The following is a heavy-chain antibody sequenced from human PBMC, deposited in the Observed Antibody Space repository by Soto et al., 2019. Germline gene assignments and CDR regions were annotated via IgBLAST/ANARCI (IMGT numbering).Heavy chain of an antibody. CDR2: IRSKAYGGTT. V-gene: IGHV3-49*03. CDR3: TRASRGGIAVAGYYGMDV. Sequence: GGSLRLSCTASGFTFGDYAMSWFRQAPGKGLEWVGFIRSKAYGGTTEYAASVKGRFTISRDDSKSIAYLQMNSLKTEDTAVYYCTRASRGGIAVAGYYGMDVWGQGTTVTVSS. CDR1: GFTFGDYA. J-gene: IGHJ6*02. D-gene: IGHD6-19*01.